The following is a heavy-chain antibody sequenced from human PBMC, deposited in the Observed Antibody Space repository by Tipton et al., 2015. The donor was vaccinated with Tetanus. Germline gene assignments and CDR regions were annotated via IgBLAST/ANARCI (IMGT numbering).Heavy chain of an antibody. J-gene: IGHJ3*02. CDR1: GGSVRSGSYY. V-gene: IGHV4-61*01. Sequence: GLVKPSETLSLTCTVSGGSVRSGSYYWNWIRQPPRKGLEWIGYISYSGSTNSNYSLKSRITISQDTSKNQFSLKLTSVTTADTAVYFCARDELFFSGGEDHAAFDIWGQGTLVTVSS. D-gene: IGHD3-10*01. CDR3: ARDELFFSGGEDHAAFDI. CDR2: ISYSGST.